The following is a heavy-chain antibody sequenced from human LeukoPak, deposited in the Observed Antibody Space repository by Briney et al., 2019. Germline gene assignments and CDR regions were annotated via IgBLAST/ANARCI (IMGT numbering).Heavy chain of an antibody. D-gene: IGHD6-6*01. Sequence: ASVKVSCKASGYTFTGYYMHWVRQAPGQGLEWMGWINPNSGGTNYAQKFQGRVTMTRDTSISTAYMELSRLRSDDTAVYYCARERWFGAARPVDYWGQGTLVTVSS. J-gene: IGHJ4*02. CDR1: GYTFTGYY. V-gene: IGHV1-2*02. CDR3: ARERWFGAARPVDY. CDR2: INPNSGGT.